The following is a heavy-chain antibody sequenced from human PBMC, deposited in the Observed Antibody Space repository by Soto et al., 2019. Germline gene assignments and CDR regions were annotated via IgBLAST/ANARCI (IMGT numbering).Heavy chain of an antibody. V-gene: IGHV4-31*03. J-gene: IGHJ6*02. Sequence: QVQLQESGPGLVKPSQTLSLTCTVSGGSISSGGYYWSWIRQHPGKGLEWIGYIYYSGSTYYNPSLKSRVTISVATSKNQFSLKLSSVTAADTAVYYCAREATLLWFGESNGMDVWGQGTTVTVSS. CDR2: IYYSGST. CDR1: GGSISSGGYY. CDR3: AREATLLWFGESNGMDV. D-gene: IGHD3-10*01.